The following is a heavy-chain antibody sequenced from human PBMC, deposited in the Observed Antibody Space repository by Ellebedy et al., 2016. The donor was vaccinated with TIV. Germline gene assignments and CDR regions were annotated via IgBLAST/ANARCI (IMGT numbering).Heavy chain of an antibody. CDR3: AKGRGGGYDSSAHKYYFDS. Sequence: PGGSLRLSCAASGFTFSSYAMSWVRQAPGKGLEWVSGFGVSGDSTFYADSVRGRFTISRDTSKNTVFLQMNSLRAEDTALYYCAKGRGGGYDSSAHKYYFDSWGLGTLVTVSS. D-gene: IGHD3-22*01. J-gene: IGHJ4*02. V-gene: IGHV3-23*01. CDR2: FGVSGDST. CDR1: GFTFSSYA.